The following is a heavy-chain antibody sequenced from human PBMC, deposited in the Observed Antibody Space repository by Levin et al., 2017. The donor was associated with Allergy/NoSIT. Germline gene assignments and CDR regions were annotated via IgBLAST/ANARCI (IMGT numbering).Heavy chain of an antibody. D-gene: IGHD2-2*01. J-gene: IGHJ4*02. V-gene: IGHV4-31*03. Sequence: SETLSLTCTVSGGSISSGGYYWSWIRQHPGKGLEWIGYIYYSGSTYYNPSLKSRVTISVDTSKNQFSLKLSSVTAADTAVYYCASAIPAAMRDPYFDYWGQGTLVTVSS. CDR1: GGSISSGGYY. CDR3: ASAIPAAMRDPYFDY. CDR2: IYYSGST.